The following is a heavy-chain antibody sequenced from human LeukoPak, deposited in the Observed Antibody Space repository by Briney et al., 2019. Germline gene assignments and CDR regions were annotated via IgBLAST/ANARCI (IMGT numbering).Heavy chain of an antibody. D-gene: IGHD5-12*01. CDR1: GYSVSSNSAA. V-gene: IGHV6-1*01. Sequence: SQTLSLTCAISGYSVSSNSAAWYWMSQSPSRGLEGLGRTYYRSKWYNDYAVSVKSRITINPDKSKNQFSLPLNSVAPEDTAVYYCARGGIVADDYWGQGTLVTVSS. CDR3: ARGGIVADDY. CDR2: TYYRSKWYN. J-gene: IGHJ4*02.